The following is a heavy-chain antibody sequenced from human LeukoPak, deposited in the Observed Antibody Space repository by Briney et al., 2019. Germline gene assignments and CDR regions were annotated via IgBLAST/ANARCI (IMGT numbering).Heavy chain of an antibody. CDR3: ARGERWLQAPPDY. D-gene: IGHD5-24*01. CDR1: GYTFTSYD. CDR2: MNPNSGNT. V-gene: IGHV1-8*03. Sequence: GASVKVSCKASGYTFTSYDINWVRQATGQGLEWMGWMNPNSGNTGYAQKFRGRVTITRNTSISTAYMELSSLRSEDTAVYYCARGERWLQAPPDYWGQGTLVTVSS. J-gene: IGHJ4*02.